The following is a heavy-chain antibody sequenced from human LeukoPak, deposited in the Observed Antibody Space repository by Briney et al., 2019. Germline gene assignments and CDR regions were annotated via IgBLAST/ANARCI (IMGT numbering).Heavy chain of an antibody. CDR3: AAYLSSGSNYYYYGMDV. Sequence: PGASLQISCKGSGYRFTSYWIGWVRPMPGKGLEWMGIIYPGDSDTRYSPSFQGQVTISADKSISTAYLQWSSLKASDTAMYYCAAYLSSGSNYYYYGMDVWGQGTTVTVSS. D-gene: IGHD6-19*01. J-gene: IGHJ6*02. V-gene: IGHV5-51*01. CDR1: GYRFTSYW. CDR2: IYPGDSDT.